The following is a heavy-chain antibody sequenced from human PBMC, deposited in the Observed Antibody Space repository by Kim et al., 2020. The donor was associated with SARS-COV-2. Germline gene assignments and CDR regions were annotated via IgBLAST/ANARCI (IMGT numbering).Heavy chain of an antibody. J-gene: IGHJ4*02. Sequence: TYSNPSLKSRVTISVDPSKNHFSLKLSSVTAADTAVYYCARRNQEDFDYWGQGILVTVSS. CDR2: T. CDR3: ARRNQEDFDY. V-gene: IGHV4-39*07.